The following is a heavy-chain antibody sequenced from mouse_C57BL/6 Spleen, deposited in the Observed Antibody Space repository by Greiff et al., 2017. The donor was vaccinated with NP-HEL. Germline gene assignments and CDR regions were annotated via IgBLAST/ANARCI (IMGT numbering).Heavy chain of an antibody. V-gene: IGHV1-22*01. CDR1: GYTFTDYN. D-gene: IGHD2-2*01. CDR2: INPNNGGT. Sequence: EVKLMESGPELVKPGASVKMSCKASGYTFTDYNMHWVKQSHGKSLEWIGYINPNNGGTSYNQKFKGKATLTVNKSSSTAYMELRSLTSEDSAVYYCAREGYDWAWFAYWGQGTLVTVSA. CDR3: AREGYDWAWFAY. J-gene: IGHJ3*01.